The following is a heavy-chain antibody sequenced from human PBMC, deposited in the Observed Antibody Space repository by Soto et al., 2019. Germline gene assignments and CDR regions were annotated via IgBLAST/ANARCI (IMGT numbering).Heavy chain of an antibody. CDR2: IYSGGST. CDR3: ARRAVARDAFDI. Sequence: SGGSLRLSXAASGFTVSSNYMSWVRQAPGKGLEWVSVIYSGGSTYYADSVKGRFTISRDNSKNTLYLQMNSLRAEDTAVYYCARRAVARDAFDIWGQGTMVTVSS. V-gene: IGHV3-53*01. CDR1: GFTVSSNY. J-gene: IGHJ3*02. D-gene: IGHD6-19*01.